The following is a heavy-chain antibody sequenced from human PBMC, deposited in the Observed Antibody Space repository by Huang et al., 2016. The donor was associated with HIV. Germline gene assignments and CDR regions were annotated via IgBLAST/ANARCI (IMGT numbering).Heavy chain of an antibody. V-gene: IGHV1-8*01. CDR3: VRGWYIAALPYFDY. D-gene: IGHD6-6*01. CDR1: GYSFASYD. Sequence: QVQLVQSGAEVRKPGASVKVSCEASGYSFASYDINWVRQATGQGLEWMGWMNTNSGNTGYAQKVQGRVTMTRNTSISTAYMELSSLRSEDTAKYFCVRGWYIAALPYFDYWGQGTLVTVSS. J-gene: IGHJ4*02. CDR2: MNTNSGNT.